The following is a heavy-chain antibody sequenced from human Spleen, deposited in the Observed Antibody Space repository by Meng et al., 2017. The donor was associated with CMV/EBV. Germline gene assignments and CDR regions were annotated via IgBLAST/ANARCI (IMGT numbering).Heavy chain of an antibody. Sequence: GESLKISCAASGFTFDDYTMHWVRQAPGKGLEWVSLISWDGGSTYYADSVKGRFTISRDNAKSSLYLQMNSLRAEDTAVYYCARDYGYTTSWYADYWGQGTLVTVSS. CDR2: ISWDGGST. V-gene: IGHV3-43*01. J-gene: IGHJ4*02. CDR3: ARDYGYTTSWYADY. D-gene: IGHD6-13*01. CDR1: GFTFDDYT.